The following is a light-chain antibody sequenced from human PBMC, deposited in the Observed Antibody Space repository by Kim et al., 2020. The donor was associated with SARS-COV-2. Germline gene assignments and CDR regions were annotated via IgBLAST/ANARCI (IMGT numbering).Light chain of an antibody. V-gene: IGLV3-19*01. Sequence: SSELTQDPAVSVALGQTVRITCQGDSLSNYYASWYQQKPGQAPVLVFFAKDNRPSGIPDRFSGSSSGNTASLTITGAQAEDEADYFCNSRDSSGNHLVFG. J-gene: IGLJ2*01. CDR1: SLSNYY. CDR3: NSRDSSGNHLV. CDR2: AKD.